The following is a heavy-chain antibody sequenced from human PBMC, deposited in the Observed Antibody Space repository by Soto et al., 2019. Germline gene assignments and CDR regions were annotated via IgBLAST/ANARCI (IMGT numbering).Heavy chain of an antibody. CDR1: GYTFTDYG. Sequence: QVQLVQSGAEVKKPGASVKVSCKTSGYTFTDYGFTWVRQAPGQGLEWMGCVSTYNDHINYAQKFQGRVTMTTDTATSTAYMELRGLRSDDTALYDCARERGHYKYFDYWGQGTLVTVSS. J-gene: IGHJ4*02. V-gene: IGHV1-18*01. D-gene: IGHD4-4*01. CDR3: ARERGHYKYFDY. CDR2: VSTYNDHI.